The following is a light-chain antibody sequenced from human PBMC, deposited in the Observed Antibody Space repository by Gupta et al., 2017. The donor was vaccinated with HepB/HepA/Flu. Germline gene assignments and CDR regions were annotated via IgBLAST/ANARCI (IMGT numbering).Light chain of an antibody. CDR2: YSS. CDR1: QNIGTS. J-gene: IGKJ1*01. CDR3: YKSRSFPRT. Sequence: EIVLTQFPDFQSVTPKEKVTITCRASQNIGTSLHWYQQKPDQSPKLLIKYSSQSISGVPSRFSGRGSGKVLTLKINSLEAEDVAAYYGYKSRSFPRTFGQGTKVEIK. V-gene: IGKV6D-21*02.